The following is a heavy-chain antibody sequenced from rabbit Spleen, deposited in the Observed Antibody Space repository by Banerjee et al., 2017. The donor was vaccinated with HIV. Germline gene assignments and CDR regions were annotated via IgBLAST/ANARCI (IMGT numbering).Heavy chain of an antibody. J-gene: IGHJ6*01. CDR1: GFSFSARDV. D-gene: IGHD8-1*01. Sequence: QEQLVESGGGLVQPEGSLTLTCKASGFSFSARDVMCWVRQAPGKGLQWIACINASTGKPVYATWASGRFIISRTSSTTVTLQMTSLTVADTATYFCARDTGSSFSSYGMDLWGPGTLVTVS. CDR3: ARDTGSSFSSYGMDL. CDR2: INASTGKP. V-gene: IGHV1S45*01.